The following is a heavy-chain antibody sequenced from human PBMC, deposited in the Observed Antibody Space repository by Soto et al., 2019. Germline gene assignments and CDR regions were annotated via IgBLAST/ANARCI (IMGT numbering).Heavy chain of an antibody. D-gene: IGHD3-16*02. CDR2: IWYDGSNK. CDR1: GFTFSSYG. J-gene: IGHJ4*02. V-gene: IGHV3-33*01. CDR3: ARGVYYDYVWGSYRVEKFDY. Sequence: QVQLVESGGGVVQPGRSLRLSCAASGFTFSSYGMHWVRQAPGKGLEWVAVIWYDGSNKYYADSVKGRFTISRDNSKNTLYLQMNSLRGEDTAVYYCARGVYYDYVWGSYRVEKFDYWGQGTLVTVSS.